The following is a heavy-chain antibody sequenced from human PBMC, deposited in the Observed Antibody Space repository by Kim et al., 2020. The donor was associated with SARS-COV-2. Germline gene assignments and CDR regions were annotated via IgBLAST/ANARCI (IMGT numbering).Heavy chain of an antibody. J-gene: IGHJ6*02. Sequence: GGSLRLSCAASGFTVSSNYMSWVRQAPGKGLEWVSVIYSGGSTYYADSVKGRFTISRDNSKNTLYLQMNSLRAEDTAVYYCARDRVKSYSSSWYYLGTYGMDVWGQGTTVTVSS. D-gene: IGHD6-13*01. CDR3: ARDRVKSYSSSWYYLGTYGMDV. CDR2: IYSGGST. CDR1: GFTVSSNY. V-gene: IGHV3-66*01.